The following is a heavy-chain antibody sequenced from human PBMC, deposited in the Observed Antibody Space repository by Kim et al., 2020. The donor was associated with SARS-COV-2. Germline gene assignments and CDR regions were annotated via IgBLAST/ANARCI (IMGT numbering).Heavy chain of an antibody. Sequence: VKGRFTNTRDNAKDSLYLQMSSLRAEDTAVYYCARGASGSYPRGMYYFDYWGQGTLVTVSS. J-gene: IGHJ4*02. CDR3: ARGASGSYPRGMYYFDY. D-gene: IGHD1-26*01. V-gene: IGHV3-11*05.